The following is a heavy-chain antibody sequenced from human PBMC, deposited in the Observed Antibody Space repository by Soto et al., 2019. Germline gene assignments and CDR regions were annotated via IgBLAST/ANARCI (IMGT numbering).Heavy chain of an antibody. CDR1: GFSFSSYS. CDR3: ARVNVVVPAANYYGMDA. V-gene: IGHV3-21*01. Sequence: PVGSLTLSCAVSGFSFSSYSMNWVRQAPGKGLELVSSISSSSSYIYYSDSVQGRFTISTDNANNSLYLQMNSLRAEDTAVYYCARVNVVVPAANYYGMDAWGQGTTVNVSS. CDR2: ISSSSSYI. D-gene: IGHD2-2*01. J-gene: IGHJ6*02.